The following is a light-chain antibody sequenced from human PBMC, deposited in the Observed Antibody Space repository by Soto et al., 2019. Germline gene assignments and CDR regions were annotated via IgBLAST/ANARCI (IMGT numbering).Light chain of an antibody. Sequence: QTVVTQEPSLTVSPGGTVTLTCASSTGAVTSDSYPSWFQQKPGQAPRALIYTISNKHSWTPARFSGSLLGGKAALTLSDVQPEDEAAYFCLLYYDDAHVFGPGTKVTVL. CDR2: TIS. V-gene: IGLV7-43*01. J-gene: IGLJ1*01. CDR3: LLYYDDAHV. CDR1: TGAVTSDSY.